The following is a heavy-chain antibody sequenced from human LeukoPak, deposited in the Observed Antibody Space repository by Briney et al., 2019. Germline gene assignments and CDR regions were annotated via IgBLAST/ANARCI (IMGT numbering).Heavy chain of an antibody. J-gene: IGHJ4*02. CDR1: GYSFSNYW. D-gene: IGHD1-26*01. V-gene: IGHV5-51*01. CDR2: IYPGDSDT. CDR3: ARHRLGWSYSPLDY. Sequence: GESLKISCKGSGYSFSNYWIGWVRQMPRKGLEWMGIIYPGDSDTRYSPSFQGQVTISADKSISTAYLQWSSLKASDTAMHYCARHRLGWSYSPLDYWGQGTLVTVSS.